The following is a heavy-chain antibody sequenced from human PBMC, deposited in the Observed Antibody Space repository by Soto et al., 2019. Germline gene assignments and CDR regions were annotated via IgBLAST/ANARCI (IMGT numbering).Heavy chain of an antibody. Sequence: QVQLVQSGAEVKKPGSSVKVSCKASGGTFSSYTISWVRQAPGQGLELMGRIIPILGIANYAQKFQGRVTITSDKSTSTAYMELSSLRSEETAVYYCARGSYYDRGPHWYFDLWGRGTMVTVSS. CDR3: ARGSYYDRGPHWYFDL. D-gene: IGHD3-22*01. V-gene: IGHV1-69*02. CDR1: GGTFSSYT. J-gene: IGHJ2*01. CDR2: IIPILGIA.